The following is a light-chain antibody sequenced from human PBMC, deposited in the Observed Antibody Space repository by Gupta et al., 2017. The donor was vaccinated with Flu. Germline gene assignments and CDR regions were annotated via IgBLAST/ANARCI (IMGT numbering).Light chain of an antibody. CDR1: QSISRN. J-gene: IGKJ1*01. Sequence: EVLMTQSPATLSVSPGESATLSCRASQSISRNLVWYHQKPGQAPRLLISGASTRATGVPARFSGGGSGTEFTLTISSLQPEDLGVYFCQQYNNWPPWTFGQGTKVEIK. CDR3: QQYNNWPPWT. CDR2: GAS. V-gene: IGKV3-15*01.